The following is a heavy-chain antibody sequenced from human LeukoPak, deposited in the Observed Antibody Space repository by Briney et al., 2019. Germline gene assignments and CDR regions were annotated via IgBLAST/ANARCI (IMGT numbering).Heavy chain of an antibody. D-gene: IGHD7-27*01. Sequence: QPGGSLRLSCAASGFTFSSYGMHWVRQAPGKGLGWVAFIRYDGSNKYYADSVKGRFTISRDNSKNTLYLQMNSLRAEDTAVYYCAKLTLNPLTGVDYWGQGTLVTVSS. CDR1: GFTFSSYG. V-gene: IGHV3-30*02. CDR2: IRYDGSNK. J-gene: IGHJ4*02. CDR3: AKLTLNPLTGVDY.